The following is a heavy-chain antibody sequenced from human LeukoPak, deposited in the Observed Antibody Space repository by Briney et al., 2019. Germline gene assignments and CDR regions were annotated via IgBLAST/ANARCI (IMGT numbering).Heavy chain of an antibody. Sequence: GGSLRLSCAASGFTVSNNYMSWVRQAPGKGLEWVSLIYSGGSTYHADSVMGRFTISRDNSKNTLYLQMNSLRVEDMAVYYCAREPINDSGYFDYWGQGTLVTVSS. CDR2: IYSGGST. D-gene: IGHD1-1*01. V-gene: IGHV3-53*01. J-gene: IGHJ4*02. CDR1: GFTVSNNY. CDR3: AREPINDSGYFDY.